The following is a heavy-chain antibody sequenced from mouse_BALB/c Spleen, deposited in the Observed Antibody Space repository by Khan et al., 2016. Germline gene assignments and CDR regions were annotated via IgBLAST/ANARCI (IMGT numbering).Heavy chain of an antibody. CDR1: GYTFTDYA. D-gene: IGHD2-14*01. CDR2: ISTYSGNT. V-gene: IGHV1S137*01. Sequence: QVQLQQSGPELVRPGVSVKISCKGSGYTFTDYAMHWVKQSHAKSLEWIGVISTYSGNTNYNQKFKGKATMTVDKSSSTAYMELARLSAEYSAIYYCARGPYYRYDVFDYWGQGTTLTVSS. CDR3: ARGPYYRYDVFDY. J-gene: IGHJ2*01.